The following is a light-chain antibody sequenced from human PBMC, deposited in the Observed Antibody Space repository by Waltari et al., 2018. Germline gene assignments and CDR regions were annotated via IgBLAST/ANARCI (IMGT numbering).Light chain of an antibody. CDR1: QRVLYSSHNKGY. Sequence: DIVMTQSPDSLAVSLGERATINCKSSQRVLYSSHNKGYLAWYQQKPGTPPTLLIYWASTRESGVPDRFSGSGSGTDFTLTISSLQAEDVAVYYCQQYYSTPLTFGGGTKVEIK. CDR3: QQYYSTPLT. J-gene: IGKJ4*01. V-gene: IGKV4-1*01. CDR2: WAS.